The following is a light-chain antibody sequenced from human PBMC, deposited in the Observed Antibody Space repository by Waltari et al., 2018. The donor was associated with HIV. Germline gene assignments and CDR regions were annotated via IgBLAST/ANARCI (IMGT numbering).Light chain of an antibody. CDR1: TGSVSPPYY. CDR2: NTN. CDR3: VLYMGSGISV. Sequence: QPVVTQEPSFSVSPGGTVTLPCCLSTGSVSPPYYPTWYQHTPGQAPRTLIYNTNTRSSGVPDRFSGSILGNKAALNITGAQADDECDYYCVLYMGSGISVFGGGTKLTVL. V-gene: IGLV8-61*01. J-gene: IGLJ2*01.